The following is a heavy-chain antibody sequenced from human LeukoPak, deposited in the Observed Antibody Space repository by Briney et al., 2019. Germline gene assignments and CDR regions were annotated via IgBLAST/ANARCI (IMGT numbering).Heavy chain of an antibody. V-gene: IGHV3-23*01. D-gene: IGHD3-22*01. CDR3: AKPLVSDYYDSSGYWGY. CDR1: GFTFSSYA. J-gene: IGHJ4*02. CDR2: ISGSGDST. Sequence: GGSPRLSCAASGFTFSSYAMSWVRQAPGKGLEWVSAISGSGDSTYYSDSVKGRFTISRDNSKNTLYVQMNSLRAEDTAVYYCAKPLVSDYYDSSGYWGYWGQGTLVTVSS.